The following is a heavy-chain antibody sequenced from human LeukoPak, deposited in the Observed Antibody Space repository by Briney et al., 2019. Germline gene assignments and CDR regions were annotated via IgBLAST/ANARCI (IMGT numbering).Heavy chain of an antibody. CDR1: GFTFSSYG. V-gene: IGHV3-33*08. D-gene: IGHD4-17*01. J-gene: IGHJ4*02. Sequence: PGRSLRLSCAASGFTFSSYGMHWVRQAPGKGLEWVAVIWYGGSNKYYADSVKGRFTISRDNSKNTLYLQMNSLRAEDTAVYYCARGGGAYYFDYWGQGTLVTVSS. CDR3: ARGGGAYYFDY. CDR2: IWYGGSNK.